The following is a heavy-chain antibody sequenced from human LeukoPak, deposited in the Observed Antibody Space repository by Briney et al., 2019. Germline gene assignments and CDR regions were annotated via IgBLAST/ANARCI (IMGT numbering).Heavy chain of an antibody. CDR3: ARDRSYYYDSSGYYDAFDI. Sequence: PSETLSLTCTVSGGSISSYYWSWIRQPPGKRLEWIGYIYYSGSTNYNPSLKSRVTISVDTSKNQFSLKLSSVTAADTAVYYCARDRSYYYDSSGYYDAFDIWGQGTMVTVSS. D-gene: IGHD3-22*01. J-gene: IGHJ3*02. CDR2: IYYSGST. V-gene: IGHV4-59*01. CDR1: GGSISSYY.